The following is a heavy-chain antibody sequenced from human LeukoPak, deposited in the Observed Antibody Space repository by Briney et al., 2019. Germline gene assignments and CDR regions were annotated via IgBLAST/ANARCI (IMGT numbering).Heavy chain of an antibody. D-gene: IGHD4-11*01. Sequence: ASVKVSCKASGYTFTSYDINWVRQATGQGLEWMGWMNPNSGNTGYAQKFQGRVTMTTDTSTSTAYMELRSLRSDDTAVYYCARVRYSNYHDYWGQGTLVTVSS. CDR1: GYTFTSYD. V-gene: IGHV1-8*01. J-gene: IGHJ4*02. CDR3: ARVRYSNYHDY. CDR2: MNPNSGNT.